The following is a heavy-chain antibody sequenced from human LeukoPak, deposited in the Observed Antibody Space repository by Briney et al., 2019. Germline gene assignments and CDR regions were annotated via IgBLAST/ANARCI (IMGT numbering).Heavy chain of an antibody. J-gene: IGHJ6*02. D-gene: IGHD6-13*01. V-gene: IGHV3-30*18. CDR2: ISYDGSNK. CDR3: AKLHLYSSSWYPPDKHYYYGMDV. Sequence: GGSLRLSCAASGFTFSSYGMHWVRQAPGKGLEWVAVISYDGSNKYYADSVKGRFTISRDNSKNTLYLQMNSLRAEDTAVYYCAKLHLYSSSWYPPDKHYYYGMDVWGQGTTVTVSS. CDR1: GFTFSSYG.